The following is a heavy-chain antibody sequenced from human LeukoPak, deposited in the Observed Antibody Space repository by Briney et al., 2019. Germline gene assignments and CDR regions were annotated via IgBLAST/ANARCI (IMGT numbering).Heavy chain of an antibody. Sequence: GGSLRLSCAASGFTFSTYAMPWVRQAPGKGLEWVAVISNDGSSQTYADSVKGRFTISRDNSKNSLYLQMNSLRAEDTAVYYCARDSGAYGAFDLWGQGTMVTVSS. J-gene: IGHJ3*01. D-gene: IGHD1-26*01. V-gene: IGHV3-30-3*01. CDR1: GFTFSTYA. CDR2: ISNDGSSQ. CDR3: ARDSGAYGAFDL.